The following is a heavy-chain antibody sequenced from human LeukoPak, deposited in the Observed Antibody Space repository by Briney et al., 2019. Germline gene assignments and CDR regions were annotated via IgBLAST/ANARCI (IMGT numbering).Heavy chain of an antibody. CDR2: INPNSGST. CDR1: GYTFTDYY. Sequence: ASVKVSCKTSGYTFTDYYIHYVRQAPGQGLEWMGWINPNSGSTNSAQKFQGRVTMTRDTSISTAYMELSRLSSDDTAVYYCATDLGSSWIYWGQGTLVTVSS. D-gene: IGHD6-13*01. CDR3: ATDLGSSWIY. J-gene: IGHJ4*01. V-gene: IGHV1-2*02.